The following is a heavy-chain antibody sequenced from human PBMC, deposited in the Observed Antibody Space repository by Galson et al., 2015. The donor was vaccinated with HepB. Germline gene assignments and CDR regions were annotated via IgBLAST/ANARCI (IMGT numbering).Heavy chain of an antibody. CDR2: ISSGSGGST. V-gene: IGHV3-23*01. CDR3: AKDHIVVVGGGGGTDY. J-gene: IGHJ4*02. D-gene: IGHD2-21*01. CDR1: GFTFSNYR. Sequence: SLRLSCAASGFTFSNYRMNWVRQAPGKGLEWVSHISSGSGGSTYYADSVKGRFTISRDNSKNMLYLQMNSLRAEDTAVYYCAKDHIVVVGGGGGTDYWGQGTLVTVSS.